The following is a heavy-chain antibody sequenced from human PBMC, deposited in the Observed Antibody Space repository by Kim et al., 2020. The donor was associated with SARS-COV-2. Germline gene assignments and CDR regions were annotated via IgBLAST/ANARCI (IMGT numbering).Heavy chain of an antibody. J-gene: IGHJ3*02. D-gene: IGHD6-13*01. CDR3: AREGGIVAAAGSGAFDI. V-gene: IGHV3-21*01. Sequence: GGSLRLSCAASGFTFSSYSMNWVRQAPGKGLEWVSSISSSSSYIYYADSVKGRFTISRDNAKNSLYLQMNSLRAEDTAVYYCAREGGIVAAAGSGAFDIWGQGTMVTVSS. CDR1: GFTFSSYS. CDR2: ISSSSSYI.